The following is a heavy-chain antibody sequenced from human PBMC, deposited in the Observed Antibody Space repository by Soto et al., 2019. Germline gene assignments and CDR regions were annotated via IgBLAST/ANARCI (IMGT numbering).Heavy chain of an antibody. Sequence: GASVKVSYKASGGTFSSYAISWVRQAPGQGLEWMGGIIPIFGTANYAQKFQGRVTITADESTSTAYMELSSLRSEDTAVYYCARDGRDGYNYFDYWGQGTLVTVSS. CDR3: ARDGRDGYNYFDY. CDR2: IIPIFGTA. J-gene: IGHJ4*02. D-gene: IGHD5-12*01. CDR1: GGTFSSYA. V-gene: IGHV1-69*13.